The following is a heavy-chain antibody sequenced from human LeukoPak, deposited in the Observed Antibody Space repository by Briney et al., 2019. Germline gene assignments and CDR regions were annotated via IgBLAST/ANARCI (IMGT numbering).Heavy chain of an antibody. CDR1: GGSISSYY. D-gene: IGHD3-3*01. V-gene: IGHV4-59*01. CDR3: XXGLRFLEWPFDY. J-gene: IGHJ4*02. Sequence: SETLSLTCTVSGGSISSYYWSWIRQPPGKGLEWIGYIYYSGSTNYNPSLKSRVTISVDTSKNQFSLKLSSVTAADTAVYYCXXGLRFLEWPFDYWGQGTLVTVSS. CDR2: IYYSGST.